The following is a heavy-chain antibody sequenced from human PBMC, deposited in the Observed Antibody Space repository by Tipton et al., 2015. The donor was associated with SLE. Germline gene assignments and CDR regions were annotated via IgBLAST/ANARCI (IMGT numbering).Heavy chain of an antibody. Sequence: SLRLSCAASGFTFSSYAMSWVRQAPGKGLEWVSAISGSGGSTYYADSVKGRFTISRDNSNNTLYLQMNSLRAEDTAVYYCANPADFYGGNYWGQGTLVTVSS. CDR2: ISGSGGST. CDR1: GFTFSSYA. J-gene: IGHJ4*02. V-gene: IGHV3-23*01. CDR3: ANPADFYGGNY. D-gene: IGHD4-17*01.